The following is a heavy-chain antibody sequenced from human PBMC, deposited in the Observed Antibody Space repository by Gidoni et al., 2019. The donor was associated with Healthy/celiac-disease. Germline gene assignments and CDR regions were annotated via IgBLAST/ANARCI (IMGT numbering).Heavy chain of an antibody. D-gene: IGHD3-10*01. CDR3: ARARSGSGSYYNDGWFDP. J-gene: IGHJ5*02. CDR1: GGSISSSNW. CDR2: IYHSGST. Sequence: QVQLQESGPGLVKPSGTLSLTCAVSGGSISSSNWWSWVRQPPGKGLEWIGEIYHSGSTNYNPSLKSRVTISVDKSKNQFSLKLSSVTAADTAVYYCARARSGSGSYYNDGWFDPWGQGTLVTVSS. V-gene: IGHV4-4*02.